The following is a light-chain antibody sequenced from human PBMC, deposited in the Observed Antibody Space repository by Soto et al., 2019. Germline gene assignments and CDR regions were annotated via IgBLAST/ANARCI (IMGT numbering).Light chain of an antibody. CDR1: QSISSG. CDR2: DAS. CDR3: QQYTSYPRT. V-gene: IGKV1-5*01. J-gene: IGKJ1*01. Sequence: DIQMTHSPSTLSAAVGDRVTITCRASQSISSGLAWYQQKPGKAPKLLIYDASSLQSGVPSRFSGSGSGTEFPLTISLLQPDDFATYYCQQYTSYPRTFGQGTTVDIK.